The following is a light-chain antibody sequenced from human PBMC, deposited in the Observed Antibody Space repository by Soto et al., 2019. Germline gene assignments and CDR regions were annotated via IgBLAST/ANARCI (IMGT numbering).Light chain of an antibody. CDR3: QQSDSTPYT. V-gene: IGKV1-39*01. J-gene: IGKJ2*01. CDR1: QTISTY. Sequence: DIQMTQSPSSLSASVGDRVTITCRASQTISTYLNWYQQKPGKAPRLLIYDASSLLSGVPSRFSGSGSGTDFTLTIASLQPEDFSTYCCQQSDSTPYTFGQGTKLEI. CDR2: DAS.